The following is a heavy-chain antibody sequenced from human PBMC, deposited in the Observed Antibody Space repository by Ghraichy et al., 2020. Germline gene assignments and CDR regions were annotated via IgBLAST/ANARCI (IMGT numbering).Heavy chain of an antibody. CDR2: IDGDGRRT. Sequence: GESLNISCAASGFTFSTFWMHWVRQAPGKGLVWISRIDGDGRRTSYVDSVKGRFTISRDNSKNTLYLQMNSLRAEDTAVYYCARGELRSSSCPDCWGQGTLVTVSS. CDR1: GFTFSTFW. V-gene: IGHV3-74*01. D-gene: IGHD6-13*01. J-gene: IGHJ4*02. CDR3: ARGELRSSSCPDC.